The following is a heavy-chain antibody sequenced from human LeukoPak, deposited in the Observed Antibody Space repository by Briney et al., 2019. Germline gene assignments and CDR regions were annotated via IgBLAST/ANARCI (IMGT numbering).Heavy chain of an antibody. CDR2: ISGSGGST. Sequence: GGSLRLSCAASGFTFSSYAMSWVRQAPGKGLEWVSAISGSGGSTYYADSVKGRFTISRDNSKNTLYLQMNSLRAEDTAVYYCAKVDIVVVLAATAPGWFDPWGQGTLVTVSS. J-gene: IGHJ5*02. V-gene: IGHV3-23*01. CDR1: GFTFSSYA. D-gene: IGHD2-2*03. CDR3: AKVDIVVVLAATAPGWFDP.